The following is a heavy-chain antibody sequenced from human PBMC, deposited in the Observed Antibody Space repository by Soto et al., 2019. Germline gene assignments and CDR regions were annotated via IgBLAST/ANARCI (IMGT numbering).Heavy chain of an antibody. CDR1: GYIFTNYP. CDR3: VRYSGAFDI. J-gene: IGHJ3*02. Sequence: QVQLVQSGAEERKPGASVKVSCKSSGYIFTNYPIHWVRQAPGQRPEWMGWINAGNGNTKYSQKFQGRVTIVEDTSASTAFMDLSSLTSEDTAVYYCVRYSGAFDIWGQGTMVTVSS. D-gene: IGHD2-21*01. CDR2: INAGNGNT. V-gene: IGHV1-3*05.